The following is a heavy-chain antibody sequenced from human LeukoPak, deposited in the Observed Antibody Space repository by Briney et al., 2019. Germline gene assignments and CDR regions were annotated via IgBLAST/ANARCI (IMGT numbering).Heavy chain of an antibody. V-gene: IGHV3-23*01. J-gene: IGHJ4*02. CDR3: AKVPHLYYYDSRGYYD. CDR2: ISGSGGST. CDR1: GFTFSSYA. Sequence: GGSLRLSCAASGFTFSSYAMSWVRQAPGKGLEWVSAISGSGGSTYYADSVKGRFTISRDNSKNTLYLQMNSLRAEDTAVYYCAKVPHLYYYDSRGYYDWGQGTLVTVSS. D-gene: IGHD3-22*01.